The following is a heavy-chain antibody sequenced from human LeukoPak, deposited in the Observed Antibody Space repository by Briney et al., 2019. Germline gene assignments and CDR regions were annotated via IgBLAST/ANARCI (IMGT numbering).Heavy chain of an antibody. CDR2: IIPIFGTA. Sequence: GASVKVSCKASGGTFSNYAISWVRQAPGQGLEWMGGIIPIFGTANYAQKFRGRVTITADKSTRTAYMELSSLRSEDTAVYYCARGPSIAAAGTSWFDPWGQGTLVTVSS. J-gene: IGHJ5*02. CDR1: GGTFSNYA. D-gene: IGHD6-13*01. CDR3: ARGPSIAAAGTSWFDP. V-gene: IGHV1-69*06.